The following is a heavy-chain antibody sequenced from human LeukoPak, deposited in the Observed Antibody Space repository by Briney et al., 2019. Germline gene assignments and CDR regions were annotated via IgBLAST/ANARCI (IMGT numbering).Heavy chain of an antibody. J-gene: IGHJ4*02. V-gene: IGHV4-34*01. D-gene: IGHD6-19*01. CDR2: INHSGST. CDR1: GESLSGYD. Sequence: AETLSLTCAVYGESLSGYDWSWLRQPPGKGREGSGEINHSGSTNYNPSLKSRVTTSVDTSKNQFSLKLSSVTAADTAVYYCARGGSGWPFDYWGQGTLVTVSS. CDR3: ARGGSGWPFDY.